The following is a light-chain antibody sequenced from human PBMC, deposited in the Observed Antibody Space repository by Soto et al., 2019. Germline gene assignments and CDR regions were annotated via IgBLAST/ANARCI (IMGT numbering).Light chain of an antibody. Sequence: DIVMPQSPLSLPVTPGEPASISCRSSQSLLHSNGYNYLDWYLQKPGQSPQLLIYLGSNRASGVPDRFSGSGSGTDFTLKISRVEAEDVGVYYCRQALQSWTFGQGTKVEIK. CDR1: QSLLHSNGYNY. CDR3: RQALQSWT. CDR2: LGS. V-gene: IGKV2-28*01. J-gene: IGKJ1*01.